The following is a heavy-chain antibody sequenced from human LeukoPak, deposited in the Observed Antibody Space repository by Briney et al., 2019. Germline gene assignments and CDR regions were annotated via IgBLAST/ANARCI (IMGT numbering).Heavy chain of an antibody. J-gene: IGHJ4*02. CDR2: IKQDGGEK. CDR3: ARLGARQILEY. V-gene: IGHV3-7*01. CDR1: EFTFRSYW. Sequence: GGSLRLSCAASEFTFRSYWMSWVRQAPGKGLEWVANIKQDGGEKYYLDSVKGRFTVSRDNAKNLLYLQMNSLRAEDTAVYYCARLGARQILEYWGQGTLVTVSS. D-gene: IGHD4-17*01.